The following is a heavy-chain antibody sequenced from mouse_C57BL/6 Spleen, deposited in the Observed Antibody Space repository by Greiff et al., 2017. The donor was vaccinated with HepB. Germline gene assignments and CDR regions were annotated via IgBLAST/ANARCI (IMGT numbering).Heavy chain of an antibody. CDR2: INYDGSST. J-gene: IGHJ2*01. Sequence: EVKLMESEGGLVQPGSSMKLSCTASGFTFSDYYMAWVRQVPEKGLEWVANINYDGSSTYYLDSLKSRFIISRDNAKNIRYLQMSSLKSEDTATYYCARDPYYYGSSLWHFDYWGQGTTLTVSS. CDR3: ARDPYYYGSSLWHFDY. V-gene: IGHV5-16*01. D-gene: IGHD1-1*01. CDR1: GFTFSDYY.